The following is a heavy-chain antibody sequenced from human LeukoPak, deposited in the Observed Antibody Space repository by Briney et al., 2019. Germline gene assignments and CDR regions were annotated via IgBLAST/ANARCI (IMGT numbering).Heavy chain of an antibody. J-gene: IGHJ4*02. V-gene: IGHV1-2*02. CDR3: ARVRYERSSYYYVLPFDY. D-gene: IGHD3-22*01. CDR2: INPNGGGT. CDR1: GYTFTGYY. Sequence: ASVKVSCKASGYTFTGYYMHWVRQAPGQGLEWMGWINPNGGGTNYAQKFQGRVTMTRDTSISTAYMELSRLRSDDTAVYYCARVRYERSSYYYVLPFDYWGQGTLVTVSS.